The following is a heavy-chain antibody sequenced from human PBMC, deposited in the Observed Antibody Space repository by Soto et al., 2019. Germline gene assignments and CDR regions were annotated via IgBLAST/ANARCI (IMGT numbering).Heavy chain of an antibody. D-gene: IGHD3-9*01. CDR1: GFTFSSYW. CDR2: INIDGSTI. CDR3: ARVRAGYYNFDY. Sequence: EVQLVESGGGLVQPGGSLRLSCGASGFTFSSYWMHWVRQAPGKGLVWVSRINIDGSTISYADSVKGRFTISRDNAKNTRHLQMNSLRAEDTAVYYCARVRAGYYNFDYWGQGTLVTVSS. V-gene: IGHV3-74*01. J-gene: IGHJ4*02.